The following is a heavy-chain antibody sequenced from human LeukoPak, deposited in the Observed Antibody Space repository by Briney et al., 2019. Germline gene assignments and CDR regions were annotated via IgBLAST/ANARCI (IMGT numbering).Heavy chain of an antibody. CDR3: ATPYGSGGSCYSYPAY. Sequence: PSETLSLTCAVYGGSFSGYYWSWIRQPPGKGLEWIGEINHSGSTNYNPSLKSRVTISVDTSKNQFSLKLSSVTAADTAVYYCATPYGSGGSCYSYPAYWGQGTLVTVSS. CDR2: INHSGST. D-gene: IGHD2-15*01. J-gene: IGHJ4*02. CDR1: GGSFSGYY. V-gene: IGHV4-34*01.